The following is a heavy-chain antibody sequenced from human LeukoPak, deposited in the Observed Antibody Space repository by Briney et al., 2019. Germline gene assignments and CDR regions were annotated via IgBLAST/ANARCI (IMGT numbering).Heavy chain of an antibody. Sequence: GASVKVSCKASGGTFSSYAISWVRQAPGQGLEWMGRIIPILGIANYAQKFQGRVTITADKSTSTAYMELSSLRSEDTAVYYCARGPEWYNWFDPWGQGTLVTVSS. CDR1: GGTFSSYA. J-gene: IGHJ5*02. CDR2: IIPILGIA. D-gene: IGHD3-3*01. CDR3: ARGPEWYNWFDP. V-gene: IGHV1-69*04.